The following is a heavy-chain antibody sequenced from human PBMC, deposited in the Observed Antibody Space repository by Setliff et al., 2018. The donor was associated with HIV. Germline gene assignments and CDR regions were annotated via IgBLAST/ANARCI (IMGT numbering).Heavy chain of an antibody. CDR3: ASGKGVRGVIIRGGLDV. CDR1: GHPFSNYD. Sequence: ASVKVSCKTSGHPFSNYDIIWVRRATGQGLEWMGWMNPNSGATGYAQKFKDRFIMTRDTSISTAYMELSSLTSEDTAVYYCASGKGVRGVIIRGGLDVWGKGATVTVSS. J-gene: IGHJ6*04. CDR2: MNPNSGAT. D-gene: IGHD3-10*01. V-gene: IGHV1-8*01.